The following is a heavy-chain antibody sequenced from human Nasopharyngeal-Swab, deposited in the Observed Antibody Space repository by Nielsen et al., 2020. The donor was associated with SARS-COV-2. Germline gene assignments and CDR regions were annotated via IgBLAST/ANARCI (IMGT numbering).Heavy chain of an antibody. CDR2: ISYEGSKK. D-gene: IGHD3-10*01. J-gene: IGHJ3*02. CDR3: AKANVLFWFGQFKNDGFDI. Sequence: GESLQISCTASGFSFNNYGMHWVRQAPGKGLEWVAVISYEGSKKYYAESVEGRFTISRDYSKSTLYLQMNSLRPEDTAMYYCAKANVLFWFGQFKNDGFDIWGQGTMVTVSS. CDR1: GFSFNNYG. V-gene: IGHV3-30*18.